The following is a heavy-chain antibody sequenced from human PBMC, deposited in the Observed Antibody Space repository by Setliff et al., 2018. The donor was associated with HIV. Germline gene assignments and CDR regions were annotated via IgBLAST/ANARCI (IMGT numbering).Heavy chain of an antibody. J-gene: IGHJ4*02. D-gene: IGHD3-3*02. CDR2: IYYSGST. CDR1: GGSISSSSYY. Sequence: SETLSLTCTVSGGSISSSSYYWGWIRQPPGKGLEWIGSIYYSGSTYYNPSLKSRVTISVDTSKNQFSLKLNSVSPTDTAVYYCTRLALGNWGQGTLVTVSS. V-gene: IGHV4-39*01. CDR3: TRLALGN.